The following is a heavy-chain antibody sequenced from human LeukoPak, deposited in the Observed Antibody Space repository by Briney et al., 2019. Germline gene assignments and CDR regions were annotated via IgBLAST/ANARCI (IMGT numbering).Heavy chain of an antibody. CDR3: ASISSSWAFDY. V-gene: IGHV1-46*01. Sequence: ASVKVSCKASGYTFTIYYMHWVRQAPGQGLEWMGIINPSGGSTSYAQKFQGRVTMTRDTSTSTVYMELSSLRSEDTAVYYCASISSSWAFDYWGQGTLVTVSS. CDR2: INPSGGST. J-gene: IGHJ4*02. D-gene: IGHD6-13*01. CDR1: GYTFTIYY.